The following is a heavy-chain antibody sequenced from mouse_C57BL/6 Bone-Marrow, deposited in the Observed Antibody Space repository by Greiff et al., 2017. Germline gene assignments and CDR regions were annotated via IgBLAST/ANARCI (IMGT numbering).Heavy chain of an antibody. CDR3: TRRRGVYYGSSYYAMDY. Sequence: VQLQQSGAELVRPGASVTLSCKASGYTFTDYEMHWVKQTPVHGLEWIGAIDPETGGTAYNQKFKGKAILTADKSSSTAYMALRSLTSEDSAVYYGTRRRGVYYGSSYYAMDYWGQGTSVTVSS. CDR1: GYTFTDYE. CDR2: IDPETGGT. J-gene: IGHJ4*01. V-gene: IGHV1-15*01. D-gene: IGHD1-1*01.